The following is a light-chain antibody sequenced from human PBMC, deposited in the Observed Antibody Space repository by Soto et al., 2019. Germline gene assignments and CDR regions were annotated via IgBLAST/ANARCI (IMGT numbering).Light chain of an antibody. CDR1: QSISSW. V-gene: IGKV1-5*03. J-gene: IGKJ4*01. Sequence: DIQMTQSPSTLSASVGDRVTITCRASQSISSWLAWYQQKPGKAPKLLIYKASSLESGVPSRFSGSGSGTEFTLTISSLQPDDFATYYCQQYNSHSPVTFGGGTKVEIK. CDR3: QQYNSHSPVT. CDR2: KAS.